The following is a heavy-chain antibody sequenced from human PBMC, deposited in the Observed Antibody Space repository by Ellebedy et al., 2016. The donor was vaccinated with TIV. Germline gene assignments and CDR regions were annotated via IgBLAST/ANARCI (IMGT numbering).Heavy chain of an antibody. CDR3: ARGVYYYDSSGYYVGEAFDI. CDR2: TYYRSKWYN. CDR1: GDSVSSNSAA. Sequence: SQTLSLTCAISGDSVSSNSAAWNWIRQSPSRGLEWLGRTYYRSKWYNDYAVSVKSRITINPDTSKNQFSLQLNSVTPEDTAVYYCARGVYYYDSSGYYVGEAFDIWGQGTMVTVSS. D-gene: IGHD3-22*01. V-gene: IGHV6-1*01. J-gene: IGHJ3*02.